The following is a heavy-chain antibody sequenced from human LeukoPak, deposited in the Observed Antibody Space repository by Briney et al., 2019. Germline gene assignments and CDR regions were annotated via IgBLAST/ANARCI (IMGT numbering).Heavy chain of an antibody. CDR3: ATRTMYYYDSSGSNWFDP. Sequence: PSETLSLTCTVSGASISSASYYWSWIRQPAGKGLEWIGRIYISGSTNYNPSLKSRVTISVDTSKNQFSLKLSSVTAADTAVYYCATRTMYYYDSSGSNWFDPWGQGTLVTVSS. CDR2: IYISGST. J-gene: IGHJ5*02. D-gene: IGHD3-22*01. CDR1: GASISSASYY. V-gene: IGHV4-61*02.